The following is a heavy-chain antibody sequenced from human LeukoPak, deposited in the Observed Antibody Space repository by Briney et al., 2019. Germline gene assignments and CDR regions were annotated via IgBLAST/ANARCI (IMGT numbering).Heavy chain of an antibody. J-gene: IGHJ5*02. D-gene: IGHD3-10*01. CDR3: ARHGYYGSGSYWSNLTP. Sequence: PSETLSLTCAVYGGSFSGYYWSWIRRPPGKGLEWIGEINHSGNTNYNPSLKSRVTISVDTSKNQFSLKLSSVTAADTAVYYCARHGYYGSGSYWSNLTPWGQGTLVTVSS. CDR2: INHSGNT. CDR1: GGSFSGYY. V-gene: IGHV4-34*01.